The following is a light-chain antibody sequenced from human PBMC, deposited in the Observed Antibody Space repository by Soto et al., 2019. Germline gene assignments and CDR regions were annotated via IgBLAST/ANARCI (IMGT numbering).Light chain of an antibody. V-gene: IGLV2-14*01. CDR3: SSYSSTSTRV. CDR2: DVS. Sequence: QSALTQPASVSGSPGQSITISCTGTSSDVGGYNSVSWYQQYPGTAPKLMIYDVSYRPSGISTRFSGSKSGDTASLTISGLQADDEADYFWSSYSSTSTRVYGGGTKLTVL. J-gene: IGLJ3*02. CDR1: SSDVGGYNS.